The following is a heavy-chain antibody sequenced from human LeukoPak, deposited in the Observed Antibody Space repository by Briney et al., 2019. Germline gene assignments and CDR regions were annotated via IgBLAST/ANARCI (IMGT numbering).Heavy chain of an antibody. D-gene: IGHD1-26*01. CDR1: GGSISSYY. CDR3: ARGGGSYRPDNWFDP. Sequence: SETLSLTCTVSGGSISSYYWTWIRQPPGKGLEWIGYIYHSGTTNYNPSLKSRVTISADTSKSQFSLKVTSVTAADTAVYYCARGGGSYRPDNWFDPWGQGTLVTVSS. V-gene: IGHV4-59*08. J-gene: IGHJ5*02. CDR2: IYHSGTT.